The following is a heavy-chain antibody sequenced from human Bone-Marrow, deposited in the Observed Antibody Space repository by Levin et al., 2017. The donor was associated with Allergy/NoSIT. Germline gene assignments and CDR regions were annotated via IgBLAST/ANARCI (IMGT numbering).Heavy chain of an antibody. CDR3: AKRDCSGGTCYPDKPYNFDY. D-gene: IGHD2-15*01. CDR2: ISGSGGGT. Sequence: PGGSLRLSCAASGFTFSNYAMSWVRQAPGKGLEWVSAISGSGGGTYYADSVKGRFIVSRDNSKNTLYLQMNSLRVEDTAVYYCAKRDCSGGTCYPDKPYNFDYRGQGTLVTVSS. V-gene: IGHV3-23*01. CDR1: GFTFSNYA. J-gene: IGHJ4*02.